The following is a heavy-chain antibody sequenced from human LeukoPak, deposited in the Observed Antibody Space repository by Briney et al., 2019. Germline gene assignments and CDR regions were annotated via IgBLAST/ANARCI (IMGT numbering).Heavy chain of an antibody. Sequence: GGSLRHSCAASGLSLSVNYMTWVRQSPGKGLEWLSNIYRDGNTYYADSVNGRFSISRDDYKNTLYLEMNSLRAEDTALYYCARYTFRAVDIWGQGSMVTVSS. CDR1: GLSLSVNY. J-gene: IGHJ3*02. CDR3: ARYTFRAVDI. V-gene: IGHV3-53*01. CDR2: IYRDGNT. D-gene: IGHD2-2*02.